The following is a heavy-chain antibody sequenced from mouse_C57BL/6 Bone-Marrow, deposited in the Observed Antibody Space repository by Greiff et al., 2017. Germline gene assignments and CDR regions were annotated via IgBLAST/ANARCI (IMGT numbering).Heavy chain of an antibody. CDR2: IYPGCGST. J-gene: IGHJ2*01. Sequence: QVLLQQPGAEFVKPGASVKLSCKASGYPFTSYWITWVTQSPGQGLEWIGAIYPGCGSTNYQEKFKSKATLTVDTSSSTAYMQLSSLTSEDSAVYYCARWANWAVWGQGTTLTVSS. CDR3: ARWANWAV. CDR1: GYPFTSYW. V-gene: IGHV1-55*01. D-gene: IGHD4-1*01.